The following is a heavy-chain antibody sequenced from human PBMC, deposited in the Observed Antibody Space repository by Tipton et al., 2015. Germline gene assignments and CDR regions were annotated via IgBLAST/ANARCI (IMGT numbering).Heavy chain of an antibody. Sequence: SLRLSCAASGFTFSSYVMHWVRQAPGKGLEWVALIWYDGSNQYYADSVKGRFTFSRDNSNNTLYLQMNSLRVEDTAVYYCARGAASVYGGRGFRGSYFDTWGQGTLVSVSS. V-gene: IGHV3-33*01. CDR1: GFTFSSYV. CDR3: ARGAASVYGGRGFRGSYFDT. CDR2: IWYDGSNQ. D-gene: IGHD3-16*01. J-gene: IGHJ4*02.